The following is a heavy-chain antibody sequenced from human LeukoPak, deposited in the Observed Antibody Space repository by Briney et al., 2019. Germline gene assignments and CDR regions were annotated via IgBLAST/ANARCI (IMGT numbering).Heavy chain of an antibody. CDR3: AIHEYGDRDAFDI. Sequence: SQTLSLTCTVAGGSISSGTYYWGWIRQPAGKGLEWIVRIYSSGSTSYNPSLESRFTISVDTSKNRFSLKLSSVTAADTAVYYCAIHEYGDRDAFDIWGQGTMVTVSS. J-gene: IGHJ3*02. V-gene: IGHV4-61*02. CDR1: GGSISSGTYY. D-gene: IGHD4-17*01. CDR2: IYSSGST.